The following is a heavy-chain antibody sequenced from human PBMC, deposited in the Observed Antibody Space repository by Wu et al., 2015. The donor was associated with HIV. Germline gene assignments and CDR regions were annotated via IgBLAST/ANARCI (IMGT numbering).Heavy chain of an antibody. CDR2: INPSGGST. D-gene: IGHD1-26*01. CDR3: ARVGIGGSYPRLVPTP. J-gene: IGHJ5*02. CDR1: GYTFTSYY. Sequence: QVQLVQSGAEVKKPGASVKVSCKASGYTFTSYYMHWVRQAPGQGLEWMGIINPSGGSTSYAQKFQGRVTMTRDTSTSTVYMELSSLRSEDTAVYYCARVGIGGSYPRLVPTPWGQGTLVHRLL. V-gene: IGHV1-46*01.